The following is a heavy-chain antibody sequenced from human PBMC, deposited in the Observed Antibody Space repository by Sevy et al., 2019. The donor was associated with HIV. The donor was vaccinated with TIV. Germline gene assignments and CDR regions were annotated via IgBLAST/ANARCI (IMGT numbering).Heavy chain of an antibody. CDR2: ISSSSSYI. J-gene: IGHJ4*02. CDR3: ARVSSSSSDFIQSLRYPYYFDY. Sequence: GGSLRLSCAASGFTFSSYSMNWVRQAPGKGLEWVSSISSSSSYIYYADSVKGRFTISRDNAKNSLYLQMNSLRAEDTAVYYCARVSSSSSDFIQSLRYPYYFDYWGQGTLVTVSS. CDR1: GFTFSSYS. D-gene: IGHD6-6*01. V-gene: IGHV3-21*01.